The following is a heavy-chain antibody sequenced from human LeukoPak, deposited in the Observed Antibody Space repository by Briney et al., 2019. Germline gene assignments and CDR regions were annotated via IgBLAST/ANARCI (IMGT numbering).Heavy chain of an antibody. CDR3: ARFDTYYYDSSGYYSLDY. J-gene: IGHJ4*02. V-gene: IGHV3-21*01. Sequence: GGSLRLSCAASGFTFSSYSMNWVRQAPGKGLEWVSSISSSSSYIYYADSVKGRFTISRDNAKNSLYLQMNSLRAEATAVYYCARFDTYYYDSSGYYSLDYWGQGTLVTVSS. CDR2: ISSSSSYI. CDR1: GFTFSSYS. D-gene: IGHD3-22*01.